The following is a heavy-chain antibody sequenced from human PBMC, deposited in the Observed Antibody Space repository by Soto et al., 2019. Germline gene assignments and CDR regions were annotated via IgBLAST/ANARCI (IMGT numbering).Heavy chain of an antibody. CDR2: MNPNSGNT. CDR1: GYTFTSYD. V-gene: IGHV1-8*01. Sequence: QVQLVQSGAEVKKPGASVKVSCKASGYTFTSYDINWVRQATGQGLEWMGWMNPNSGNTGYAQKFQGRVTMTRNTSISTAYMELSSLRSEDTAVYYCARAPENYDFWSGYPTVDDAFDIWGQGTMVTVSS. D-gene: IGHD3-3*01. CDR3: ARAPENYDFWSGYPTVDDAFDI. J-gene: IGHJ3*02.